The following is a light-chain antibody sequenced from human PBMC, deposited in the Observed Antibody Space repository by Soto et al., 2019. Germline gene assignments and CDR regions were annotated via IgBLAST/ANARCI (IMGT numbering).Light chain of an antibody. V-gene: IGKV1-5*03. J-gene: IGKJ2*01. CDR3: QQYETYPYA. Sequence: DIQMTQSPSTLSASVGDRVTIVCRASQSITPWLAWYQQKPGKAPKLLIYKASSLESGVPSRFSGSGSGTEFTLTISSLQPDDFATYYCQQYETYPYAFGQGTKVEIK. CDR2: KAS. CDR1: QSITPW.